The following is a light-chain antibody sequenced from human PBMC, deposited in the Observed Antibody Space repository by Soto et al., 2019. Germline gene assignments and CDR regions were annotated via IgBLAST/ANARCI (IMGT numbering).Light chain of an antibody. V-gene: IGKV1-5*01. CDR3: XXXXSYPYT. CDR2: DAS. Sequence: GDRVTITCRARQSTNTWLAWYQQKPGTAPKLLIYDASSLEGGVPSXXXXXXXGTEFTLTISSLQPDDLATYYCXXXXSYPYTFGQGTKVEIK. CDR1: QSTNTW. J-gene: IGKJ2*01.